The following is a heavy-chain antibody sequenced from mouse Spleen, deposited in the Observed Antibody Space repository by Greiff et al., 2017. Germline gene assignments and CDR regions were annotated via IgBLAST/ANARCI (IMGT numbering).Heavy chain of an antibody. J-gene: IGHJ1*01. CDR1: GFTFSSYA. CDR2: ISSGGSYT. CDR3: ARHGDDYDGNWYFDV. V-gene: IGHV5-9-3*01. D-gene: IGHD2-4*01. Sequence: EVQGVESGGGLVKPGGSLKLSCAASGFTFSSYAMSWVRQTPEKRLEWVATISSGGSYTYYPDSVKGRFTISRDNAKNTLYLQMSSLRSEDTAMYYCARHGDDYDGNWYFDVWGAGTTVTVSS.